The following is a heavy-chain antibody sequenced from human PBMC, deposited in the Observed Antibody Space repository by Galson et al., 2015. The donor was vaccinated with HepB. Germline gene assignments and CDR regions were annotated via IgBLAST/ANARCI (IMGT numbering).Heavy chain of an antibody. V-gene: IGHV3-30*18. J-gene: IGHJ3*02. CDR3: AKRWFGELSAFDI. CDR1: GFTFSSYG. D-gene: IGHD3-10*01. CDR2: ISYDGSNK. Sequence: SLRLSCAASGFTFSSYGMHWVRQAPGKGLEWVAVISYDGSNKYYADSVKGRFTISRDNSKNTLYLQMNSLRAEDTAVYYCAKRWFGELSAFDIWGQGTMVTVSS.